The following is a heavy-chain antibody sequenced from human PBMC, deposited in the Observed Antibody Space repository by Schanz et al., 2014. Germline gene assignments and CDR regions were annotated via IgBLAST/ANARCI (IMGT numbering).Heavy chain of an antibody. CDR2: ISGSGGST. CDR3: AKHVRSLTGNDY. D-gene: IGHD3-9*01. CDR1: GFTFTNYA. V-gene: IGHV3-23*01. J-gene: IGHJ4*02. Sequence: EVQLLESGGGLVQPGGSLRLSCAASGFTFTNYAMTWVRQAPGKGLEWVSGISGSGGSTYDADSVKGRFTISRDKSKNTLYLQMNSLRAEDTAVYYCAKHVRSLTGNDYWGQGTLVTVSS.